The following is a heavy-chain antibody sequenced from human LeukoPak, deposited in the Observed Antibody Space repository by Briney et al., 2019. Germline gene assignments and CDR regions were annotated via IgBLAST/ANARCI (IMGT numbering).Heavy chain of an antibody. CDR2: IIPILGVA. D-gene: IGHD3-22*01. V-gene: IGHV1-69*04. Sequence: ASVKVSCTASGGTFSSYAISWVRQAPGQGLEWMGRIIPILGVANYAQKFQGRVTITADKSTSTAYMELSSLRSEDTAVYYCARATEGGYHYWGQGTLVTVSS. CDR3: ARATEGGYHY. J-gene: IGHJ4*02. CDR1: GGTFSSYA.